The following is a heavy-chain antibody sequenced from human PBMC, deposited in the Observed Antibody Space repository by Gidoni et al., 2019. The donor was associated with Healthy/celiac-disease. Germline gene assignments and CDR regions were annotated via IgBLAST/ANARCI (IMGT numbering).Heavy chain of an antibody. V-gene: IGHV4-34*01. CDR3: ARGLPVY. CDR1: GGSFSGYY. CDR2: INHSGST. J-gene: IGHJ4*02. Sequence: QVHLQQWGAGLFKPSETLSLTCAVYGGSFSGYYWSWIRQPPGKGLEWIGEINHSGSTNYNPSLKSRVTISVDTSKNQFSLKLRSVTAADTAVYYCARGLPVYWGQGTLVTVSS.